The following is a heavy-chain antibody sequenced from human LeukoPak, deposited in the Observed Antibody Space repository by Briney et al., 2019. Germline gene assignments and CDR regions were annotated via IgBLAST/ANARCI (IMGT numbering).Heavy chain of an antibody. J-gene: IGHJ4*02. D-gene: IGHD4/OR15-4a*01. V-gene: IGHV1-69*13. CDR2: IIPIFGTA. CDR3: ARDVDYANPRHDY. Sequence: GASVKVSCKASGGTFSSYAISWVRQAPGQGLEWMGGIIPIFGTANCAQKFQGRVTITADESTSTAYMELSSLRSEDTAVYYCARDVDYANPRHDYWGQGTLVTVSS. CDR1: GGTFSSYA.